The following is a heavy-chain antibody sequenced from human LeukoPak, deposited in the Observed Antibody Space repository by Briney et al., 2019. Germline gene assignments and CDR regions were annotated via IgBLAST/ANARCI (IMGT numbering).Heavy chain of an antibody. CDR2: MNPNSGNT. D-gene: IGHD1-7*01. J-gene: IGHJ6*03. Sequence: GASVKVSCKASGYTFTSYDINWVRQATGQGLEWMGWMNPNSGNTGYAQKFQGRVTITRNTSISTAYMELSSLRSEDTAVYYCARTNWNYPSDYYYYMDVWGKGTTVTISS. V-gene: IGHV1-8*03. CDR3: ARTNWNYPSDYYYYMDV. CDR1: GYTFTSYD.